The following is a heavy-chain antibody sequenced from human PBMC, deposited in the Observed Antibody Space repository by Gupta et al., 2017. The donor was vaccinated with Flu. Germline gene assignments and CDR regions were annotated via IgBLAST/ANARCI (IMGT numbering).Heavy chain of an antibody. D-gene: IGHD3-3*01. V-gene: IGHV3-23*01. CDR3: AKQPAGFGAAFYMDV. CDR2: ISGSGTTT. Sequence: QAPGKGLEWVSAISGSGTTTYYADSVKGRFTISRDNSNNTLYLQMNSLRAEDTAVFYCAKQPAGFGAAFYMDVWGKGTTVTVSS. J-gene: IGHJ6*03.